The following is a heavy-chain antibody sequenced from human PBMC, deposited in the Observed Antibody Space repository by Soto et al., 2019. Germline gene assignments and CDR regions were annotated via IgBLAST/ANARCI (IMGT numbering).Heavy chain of an antibody. V-gene: IGHV3-21*01. CDR1: GFTFSSYS. J-gene: IGHJ4*02. Sequence: EVQLVESGGGLVKPGGSLRLSCAASGFTFSSYSMNWVRQAPGKGLEWVSSISSSSYIYYADSVKGRFTISRDNAKNSLYLQMNSLRAEDTAVYYCASLIGITGTAQTKTLIDYWGQGTLVTVSS. CDR3: ASLIGITGTAQTKTLIDY. D-gene: IGHD1-7*01. CDR2: ISSSSYI.